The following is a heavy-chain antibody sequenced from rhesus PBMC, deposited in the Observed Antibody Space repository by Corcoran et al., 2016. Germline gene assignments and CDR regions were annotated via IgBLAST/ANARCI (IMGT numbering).Heavy chain of an antibody. J-gene: IGHJ4*01. CDR2: IGGSSGST. CDR3: ARGIKAAAGTSYYFDY. Sequence: QVQLQESGPGVVTPSETLSLTCAVSGGSISGYYLWSWIRPPHGKGVEWIGYIGGSSGSTNYNPSLKNRVTISKDTSKNQFSLKLSSVTAADTAVYYCARGIKAAAGTSYYFDYWGQGVLVTVSS. D-gene: IGHD6-25*01. V-gene: IGHV4-127*01. CDR1: GGSISGYY.